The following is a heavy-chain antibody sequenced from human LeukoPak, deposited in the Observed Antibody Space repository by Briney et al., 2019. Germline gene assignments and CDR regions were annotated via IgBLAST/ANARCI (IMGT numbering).Heavy chain of an antibody. CDR3: ARQGYCSRGSCYWSGWFDP. CDR1: GYTFTSYD. Sequence: GASVKVSCKASGYTFTSYDINWVRQATGQGLEWMGWMNSNSGNTGYAQKFQGRVTITRNTSISTAYMELSSLRSEDTAVYYCARQGYCSRGSCYWSGWFDPWGQGTLVTVSS. D-gene: IGHD2-15*01. J-gene: IGHJ5*02. CDR2: MNSNSGNT. V-gene: IGHV1-8*03.